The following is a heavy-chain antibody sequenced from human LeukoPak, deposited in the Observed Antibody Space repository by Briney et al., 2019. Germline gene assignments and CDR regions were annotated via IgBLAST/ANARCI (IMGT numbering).Heavy chain of an antibody. Sequence: GSLRLSCAASGFTFRNYGMHWVRQAPGKGLEWVAFIRYDGSNKYYADSVKGRFTISRDNSKNTLYLQMNSLRAEDTAVYYCAKDLPHYYGSGSYGDYWGQGTLVTVSS. CDR2: IRYDGSNK. CDR3: AKDLPHYYGSGSYGDY. J-gene: IGHJ4*02. D-gene: IGHD3-10*01. CDR1: GFTFRNYG. V-gene: IGHV3-30*02.